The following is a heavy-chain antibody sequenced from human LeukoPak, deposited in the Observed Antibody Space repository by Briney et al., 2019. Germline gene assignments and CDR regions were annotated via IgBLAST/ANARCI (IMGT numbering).Heavy chain of an antibody. CDR3: ARDHIVLNYYYGMDV. CDR1: GFTFSSYA. CDR2: ISSNGGGT. Sequence: GGSLRLSCAASGFTFSSYAMHWVRQAPGKGLEYVSAISSNGGGTYYANSVKGRFTISRDNSKNTLYLQMGSLRAEDMAVYYCARDHIVLNYYYGMDVWGQGTTVTVSS. J-gene: IGHJ6*02. D-gene: IGHD1-26*01. V-gene: IGHV3-64*01.